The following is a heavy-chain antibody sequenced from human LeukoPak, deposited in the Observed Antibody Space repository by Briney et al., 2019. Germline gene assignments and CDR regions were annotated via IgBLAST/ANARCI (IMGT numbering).Heavy chain of an antibody. CDR2: IHYSGST. D-gene: IGHD5-24*01. V-gene: IGHV4-59*01. CDR3: GIVARDDYNWSSLDI. Sequence: SETLSHTCTVSGGSISRYYWSWLRQPPGKGLEWIGYIHYSGSTNYNPSLKSRVTISVDTSKNQFSLKVTSVTAADTAHCYCGIVARDDYNWSSLDIWGQGTMVTVSS. J-gene: IGHJ3*02. CDR1: GGSISRYY.